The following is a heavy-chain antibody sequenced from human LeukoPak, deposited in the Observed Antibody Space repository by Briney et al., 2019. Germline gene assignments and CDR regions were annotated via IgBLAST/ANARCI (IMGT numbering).Heavy chain of an antibody. D-gene: IGHD2-2*01. J-gene: IGHJ3*02. Sequence: GGSLRLSCAASGFTFSNAWMSWVRQAPGKGLVWVSRINSDGSSTSYADSVKGRFTISRDNAKNTLYLQMNSLRAEDTAVYYCARVGYYAHAFDIWGQGTMVTVSS. CDR3: ARVGYYAHAFDI. CDR2: INSDGSST. V-gene: IGHV3-74*01. CDR1: GFTFSNAW.